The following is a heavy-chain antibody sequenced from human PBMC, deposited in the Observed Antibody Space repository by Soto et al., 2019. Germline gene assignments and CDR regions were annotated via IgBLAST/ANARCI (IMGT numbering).Heavy chain of an antibody. CDR3: ASVATGTYAWFDP. D-gene: IGHD4-17*01. V-gene: IGHV3-74*02. J-gene: IGHJ5*02. CDR2: INCDGSNK. CDR1: GFTFSSYW. Sequence: EVQLVESGGGLVQPGGSLRLSCAASGFTFSSYWMHWVRQAPGKGLEWVARINCDGSNKTYADSVKGRFTISRDNAKNTLNLQLNRLRADDTAVYYVASVATGTYAWFDPGGQVTLFTLAS.